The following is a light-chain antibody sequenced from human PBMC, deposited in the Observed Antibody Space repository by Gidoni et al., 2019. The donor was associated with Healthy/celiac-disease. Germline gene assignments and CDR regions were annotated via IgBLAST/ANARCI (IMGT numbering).Light chain of an antibody. J-gene: IGKJ4*01. Sequence: EIVMTHPPATLSVSPGERATLSCRASQSVTSNLAWYQQKPGQAPRLLIYGASTRATGIPARFSGSGSGTEFTLTISSLQSEDVAVYYCQQYNNWPPVTFGGGTKVEIK. CDR3: QQYNNWPPVT. CDR2: GAS. CDR1: QSVTSN. V-gene: IGKV3-15*01.